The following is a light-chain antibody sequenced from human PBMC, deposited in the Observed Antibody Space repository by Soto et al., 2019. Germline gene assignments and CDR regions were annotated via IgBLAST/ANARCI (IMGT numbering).Light chain of an antibody. CDR3: QQSNNWPYT. CDR1: QSVSTN. V-gene: IGKV3-15*01. J-gene: IGKJ2*01. CDR2: GAS. Sequence: EIVLTQSPGTLSVSPGERANLSCRASQSVSTNLAWFQQKPGQAPRLLIYGASTRATGIPARFSGSGSGTEFTLTINSRQSEDWAVYYCQQSNNWPYTFGQGTKLEV.